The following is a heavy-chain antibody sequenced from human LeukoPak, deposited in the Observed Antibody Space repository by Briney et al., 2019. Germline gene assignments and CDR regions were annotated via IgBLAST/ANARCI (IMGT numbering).Heavy chain of an antibody. CDR2: IKQDGSDK. J-gene: IGHJ4*02. V-gene: IGHV3-7*02. Sequence: GGSLRLSCVASGFTFSTYWMSWVRQAPGKGLEWVANIKQDGSDKYYVDSVKGRLTVSRDNAKNSLFLQMNSLGDDDTAVYYCARGRSGYYFDYWGQGTLVTVSS. CDR3: ARGRSGYYFDY. CDR1: GFTFSTYW. D-gene: IGHD3-22*01.